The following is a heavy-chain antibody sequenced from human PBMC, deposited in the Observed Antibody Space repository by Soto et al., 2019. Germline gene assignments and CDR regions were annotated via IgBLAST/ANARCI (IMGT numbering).Heavy chain of an antibody. CDR3: VREYEMAGATSAFEY. V-gene: IGHV3-21*02. CDR1: GFRFNSYS. J-gene: IGHJ4*02. CDR2: IDARSNYI. Sequence: EVQLVESGGGLVKPGGSLRVSCEASGFRFNSYSMNWVRQAPQKGLEWVSLIDARSNYIYYADSVKGRFTISRDNARNSLYLQMDSLRVEDTAVYYCVREYEMAGATSAFEYWGQGTPVTVSS. D-gene: IGHD1-26*01.